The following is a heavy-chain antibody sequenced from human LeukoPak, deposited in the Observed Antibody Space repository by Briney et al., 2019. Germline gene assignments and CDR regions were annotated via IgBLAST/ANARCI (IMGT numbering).Heavy chain of an antibody. V-gene: IGHV4-59*01. CDR3: ARDRRKGDNWFDP. J-gene: IGHJ5*02. CDR2: VHDSGST. Sequence: PSETLSLTCIVSGGSISGYYWSWIRQPPGRGLEYIGFVHDSGSTNYNPSHKSRVTISLDTSKNQFSLELKSVTAADTAVYYCARDRRKGDNWFDPWGQGILVTVSS. D-gene: IGHD1-14*01. CDR1: GGSISGYY.